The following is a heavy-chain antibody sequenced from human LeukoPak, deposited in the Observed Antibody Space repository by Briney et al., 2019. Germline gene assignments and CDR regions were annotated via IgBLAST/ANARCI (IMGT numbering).Heavy chain of an antibody. V-gene: IGHV3-74*01. CDR1: GFTFSSYW. D-gene: IGHD6-13*01. J-gene: IGHJ4*02. CDR3: ARAIAAEPFDY. Sequence: GGSLRLSCAASGFTFSSYWMHWVRQAPGKGLVWVSRINSDGSSTSHADSVKGRFTISRDNAKNTLYLQMNSLRAEDTAVYYCARAIAAEPFDYWGQGTLVTVSS. CDR2: INSDGSST.